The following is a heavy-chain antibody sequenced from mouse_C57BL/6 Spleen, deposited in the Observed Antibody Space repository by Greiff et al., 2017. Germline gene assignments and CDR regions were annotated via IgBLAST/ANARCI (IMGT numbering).Heavy chain of an antibody. Sequence: DVLLLESGAGLVKPGGSVKLSCAASGFTFTDYGMHWVRQAPVQGLEWVAYICSGSSTIYYADTFKGRFTITRDNATNTLCLQMSSRRSDDTAMYYCAVGAIAMDYWGQGTSVTVSS. J-gene: IGHJ4*01. CDR1: GFTFTDYG. CDR2: ICSGSSTI. D-gene: IGHD2-12*01. CDR3: AVGAIAMDY. V-gene: IGHV5-17*01.